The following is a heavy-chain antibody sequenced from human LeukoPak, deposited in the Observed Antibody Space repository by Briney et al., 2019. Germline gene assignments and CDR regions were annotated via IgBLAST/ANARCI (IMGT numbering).Heavy chain of an antibody. D-gene: IGHD3-10*01. J-gene: IGHJ5*02. CDR1: GGSFSGYY. Sequence: PSETLSLTCAVYGGSFSGYYWSWIRQPPGKGLEWIGEINHSGSTNYNPSLKSRVTISVDTSKNQFSLKLSSVTAADTAVYYCARREAGPGSYSRFDPWGQGTLVTVSS. V-gene: IGHV4-34*01. CDR2: INHSGST. CDR3: ARREAGPGSYSRFDP.